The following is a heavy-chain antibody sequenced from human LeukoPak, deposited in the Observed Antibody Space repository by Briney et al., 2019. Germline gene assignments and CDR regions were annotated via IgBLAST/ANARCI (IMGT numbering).Heavy chain of an antibody. CDR2: IDWNGGST. CDR3: ASASSGYGLSI. CDR1: GFTFDDYG. J-gene: IGHJ1*01. V-gene: IGHV3-20*04. Sequence: GGSLRLSCAASGFTFDDYGMSWVRQAPGKGLEWVSGIDWNGGSTGYADSVKGRFTISRDNAKNSLYLQVNSLRAEDTALYYCASASSGYGLSIWGQGTLVTVSS. D-gene: IGHD3-22*01.